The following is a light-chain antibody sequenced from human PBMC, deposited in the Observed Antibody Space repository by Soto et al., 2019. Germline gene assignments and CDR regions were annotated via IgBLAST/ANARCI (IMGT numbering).Light chain of an antibody. CDR2: GAS. Sequence: EVVLTQSPATLSLSPGERATLSYRASQSVSNNYLAWYQQKPGQAPRLLIYGASNRATGIPDRFSGSGSGTDFTLTISRLEPEDFAVYYCQQYGSSGTSGQGTKVDVK. CDR3: QQYGSSGT. J-gene: IGKJ1*01. CDR1: QSVSNNY. V-gene: IGKV3-20*01.